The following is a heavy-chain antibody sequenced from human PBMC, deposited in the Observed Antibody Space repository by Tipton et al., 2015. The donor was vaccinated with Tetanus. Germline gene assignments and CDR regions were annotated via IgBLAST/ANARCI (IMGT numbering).Heavy chain of an antibody. V-gene: IGHV3-53*01. J-gene: IGHJ3*02. D-gene: IGHD3-22*01. CDR3: ARQWDSIGLSAFDI. Sequence: NSVKGRFTISRDNSKNTVYLQMSSLRAEDTAVYYCARQWDSIGLSAFDIWGQGTMVTVSS.